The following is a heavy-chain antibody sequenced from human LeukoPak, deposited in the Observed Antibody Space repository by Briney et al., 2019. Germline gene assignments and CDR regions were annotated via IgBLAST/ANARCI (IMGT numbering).Heavy chain of an antibody. CDR2: ISAYNGNT. D-gene: IGHD3-22*01. Sequence: ASVTVSCKASGYTFTSYGISWVRQAPGQGLEWMGWISAYNGNTNYAQKLQGRVTMTTDTSTSTAYMELRSLRSDDTAVYYCARDPRGNYYDSSTGFDPWGQGTLVTVSS. CDR3: ARDPRGNYYDSSTGFDP. V-gene: IGHV1-18*01. J-gene: IGHJ5*02. CDR1: GYTFTSYG.